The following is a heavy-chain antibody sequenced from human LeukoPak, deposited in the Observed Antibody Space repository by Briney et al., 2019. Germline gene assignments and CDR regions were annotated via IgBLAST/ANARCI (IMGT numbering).Heavy chain of an antibody. CDR2: INPDSGGT. J-gene: IGHJ5*02. CDR1: GYTFTGYY. CDR3: AREITIFGVAIAFDP. Sequence: ASVKVSCKASGYTFTGYYLHWVRQAPGQGLEWMGWINPDSGGTNYAQKFQGRVTMTRDTSISTAYMELSRLRSDDTAVYYCAREITIFGVAIAFDPWGQGTLVTVSS. V-gene: IGHV1-2*02. D-gene: IGHD3-3*01.